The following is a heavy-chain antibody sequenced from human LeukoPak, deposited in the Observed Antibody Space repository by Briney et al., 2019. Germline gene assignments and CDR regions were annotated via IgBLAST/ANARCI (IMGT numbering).Heavy chain of an antibody. V-gene: IGHV3-21*01. CDR3: AIGYCSSDNCPDY. CDR2: ICGSSSYI. CDR1: GLTFSSYS. Sequence: GGSLRLSCAASGLTFSSYSMNWVRQVPGKGLEWASSICGSSSYIYYADSVKGRFTISRDNAKKSLWLQMNSLRAEDTAVYYCAIGYCSSDNCPDYWGQGTLVTVSS. J-gene: IGHJ4*02. D-gene: IGHD2-15*01.